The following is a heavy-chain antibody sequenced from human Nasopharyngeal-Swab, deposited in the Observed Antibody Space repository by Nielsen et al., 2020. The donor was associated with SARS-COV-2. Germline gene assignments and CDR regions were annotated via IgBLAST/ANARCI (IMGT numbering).Heavy chain of an antibody. D-gene: IGHD5-24*01. V-gene: IGHV4-34*01. J-gene: IGHJ4*02. CDR3: ARAGRDGYKLKYPADY. Sequence: SETLSLTCAVYGGSFSGYYWSWIRQPPGKGLEWIGEINHSGSTNYNPSLKSRVTISVDTSKNQFSLKLSSVTAADTAVYYCARAGRDGYKLKYPADYWGQGTLVTVSS. CDR1: GGSFSGYY. CDR2: INHSGST.